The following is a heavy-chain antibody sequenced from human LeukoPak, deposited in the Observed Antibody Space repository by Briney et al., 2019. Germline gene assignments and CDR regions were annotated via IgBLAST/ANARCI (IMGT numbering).Heavy chain of an antibody. J-gene: IGHJ5*02. D-gene: IGHD2-15*01. V-gene: IGHV3-21*01. Sequence: PGGSLRLSCVASGFTFSSYSMNWVRQAPGKGLEWVSSISSSSSYIYYADSVKGRFTISRDNAKNSLYLQMNSLRAEDTAVYYCARDRDPGDIVFGWFDPWGQGTLVTVSS. CDR2: ISSSSSYI. CDR1: GFTFSSYS. CDR3: ARDRDPGDIVFGWFDP.